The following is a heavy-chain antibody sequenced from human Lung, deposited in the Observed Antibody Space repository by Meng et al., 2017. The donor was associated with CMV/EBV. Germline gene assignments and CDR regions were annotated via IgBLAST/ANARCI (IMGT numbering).Heavy chain of an antibody. V-gene: IGHV5-51*01. Sequence: GGSLGLXCKGSGYSFTSYWIGWVRQMPGKGLEWMGIIYPGDSDTRYSPSFQGQVTISADKSISTAYLQWSSLKASDTAMYYCARQSSLGYCSSTSCYSYYGMDVXGQGXTVTVSS. CDR3: ARQSSLGYCSSTSCYSYYGMDV. J-gene: IGHJ6*02. CDR2: IYPGDSDT. D-gene: IGHD2-2*02. CDR1: GYSFTSYW.